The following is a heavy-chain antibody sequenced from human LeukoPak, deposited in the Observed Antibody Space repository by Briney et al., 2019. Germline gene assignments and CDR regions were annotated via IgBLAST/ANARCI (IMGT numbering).Heavy chain of an antibody. J-gene: IGHJ4*02. D-gene: IGHD3-10*01. V-gene: IGHV3-48*01. CDR1: GFSFSTYS. Sequence: GGSRRLSCAASGFSFSTYSMNWVRQAPGKGLEWVSYISSSSSTIYYADSVKGRFTISRDNAKNSLYLQMNSLRAEDTAVYYCARDLFGSGSYPLLDYWGQGTLVTVSS. CDR3: ARDLFGSGSYPLLDY. CDR2: ISSSSSTI.